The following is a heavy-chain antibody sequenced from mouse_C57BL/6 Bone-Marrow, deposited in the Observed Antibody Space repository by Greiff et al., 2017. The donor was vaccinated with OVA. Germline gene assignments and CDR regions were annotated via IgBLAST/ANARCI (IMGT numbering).Heavy chain of an antibody. V-gene: IGHV1-19*01. CDR2: INPYNGGT. CDR1: GYTFTDYY. CDR3: ARTGLYYFDY. Sequence: VQLQQSGPVLVKPGASVKMSCKASGYTFTDYYMNWVKQSHGKSLEWIGVINPYNGGTSYNQKFKGKATLTVDKSSSTAYMELNSLTSEDSAVYYCARTGLYYFDYWGQGTTLTVSS. J-gene: IGHJ2*01.